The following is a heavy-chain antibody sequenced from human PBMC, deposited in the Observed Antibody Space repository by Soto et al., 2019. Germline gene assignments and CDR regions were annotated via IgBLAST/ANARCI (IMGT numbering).Heavy chain of an antibody. CDR2: ISGGGTST. CDR3: AKERFVYDFGIVPAATLIGMAV. J-gene: IGHJ6*02. CDR1: GFTFYSYA. D-gene: IGHD2-2*01. V-gene: IGHV3-23*01. Sequence: PWGSLRLSCVASGFTFYSYAINFIRHSPVKGLEWVSVISGGGTSTYYADSVKGRFTVSRDNSKNTMYLQMNRLSAEDTGVYYCAKERFVYDFGIVPAATLIGMAVWGQGTTVTVSS.